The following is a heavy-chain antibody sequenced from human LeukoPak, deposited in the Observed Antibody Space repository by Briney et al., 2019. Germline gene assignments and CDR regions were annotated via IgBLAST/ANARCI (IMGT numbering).Heavy chain of an antibody. CDR1: GGSISSSSYY. CDR3: ARCVRPDASSFYMDV. V-gene: IGHV4-39*07. Sequence: NPSETLSPTCTVSGGSISSSSYYWGWIRQPPGKGLEWIGSIYYSGSTYYNPSLKSRVTISADTSKNQFSLKLSSVTAADTAVYYCARCVRPDASSFYMDVWGKGTTVTVSS. CDR2: IYYSGST. D-gene: IGHD6-6*01. J-gene: IGHJ6*03.